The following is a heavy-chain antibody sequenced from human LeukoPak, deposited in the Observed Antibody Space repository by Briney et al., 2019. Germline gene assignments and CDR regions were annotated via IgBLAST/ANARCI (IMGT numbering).Heavy chain of an antibody. J-gene: IGHJ5*02. D-gene: IGHD2-2*01. CDR3: ARIGRYCSSTSCRTNWFDP. CDR1: GGSFSGYY. V-gene: IGHV4-34*01. Sequence: SETLSLTCAVYGGSFSGYYWSWIRQPPGKGLEWIGEINHSGSTNYNPSLKSRVTISVDTSKNQFSLKLSSVTAADTAVYYCARIGRYCSSTSCRTNWFDPWGQGTLVTVSS. CDR2: INHSGST.